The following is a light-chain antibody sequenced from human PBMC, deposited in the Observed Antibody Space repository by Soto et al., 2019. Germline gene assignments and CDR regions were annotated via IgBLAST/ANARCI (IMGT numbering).Light chain of an antibody. V-gene: IGKV4-1*01. CDR2: WAS. CDR3: QQYNNWPLT. Sequence: DIVMTQSPDSLAVSLAERSTMNFNSSQIILYSPSGNNYLAWYQQKPGQPPKLLIYWASTRKSGVPDRFSGSGSGTEFTLTISSLQSEDFAVYYCQQYNNWPLTFGGGTKVDIK. CDR1: QIILYSPSGNNY. J-gene: IGKJ4*01.